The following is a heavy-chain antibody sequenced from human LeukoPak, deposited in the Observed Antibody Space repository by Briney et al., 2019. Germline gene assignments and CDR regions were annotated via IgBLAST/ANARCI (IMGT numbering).Heavy chain of an antibody. J-gene: IGHJ3*02. CDR1: GGSISSYY. Sequence: SETLSLTCTVSGGSISSYYWGWIRQPPGKGLEWIGSIYYSGSTYYNPSLKSRVTISVDTSKNQFSLKLSSVTAADTAVYYCARDQEDYYDSSGYRGSTFDIWGQGTMVTVSS. V-gene: IGHV4-39*07. CDR2: IYYSGST. CDR3: ARDQEDYYDSSGYRGSTFDI. D-gene: IGHD3-22*01.